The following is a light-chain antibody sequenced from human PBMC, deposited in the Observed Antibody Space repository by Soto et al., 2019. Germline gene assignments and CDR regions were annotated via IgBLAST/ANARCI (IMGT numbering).Light chain of an antibody. CDR1: SSDVGAYNY. CDR2: EVS. Sequence: QSALTQPASVSGSPGQSITISCTGTSSDVGAYNYVSWYQQHPGKAPKLVISEVSNRPSGVSNRFSGSKSGNTASLTISGLQAEDEADYYCSSYRTSNTWVFGGGTKLTVL. J-gene: IGLJ3*02. CDR3: SSYRTSNTWV. V-gene: IGLV2-14*01.